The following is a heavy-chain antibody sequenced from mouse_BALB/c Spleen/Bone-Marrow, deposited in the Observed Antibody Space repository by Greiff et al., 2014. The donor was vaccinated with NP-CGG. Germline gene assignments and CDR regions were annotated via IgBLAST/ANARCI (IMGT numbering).Heavy chain of an antibody. CDR1: GYTFTSYW. Sequence: VQLVESGAELVRPGASVKLSCRASGYTFTSYWINWVKQRPGQGLEWIGNIYPSDSYTSYNHRFKDKATLTVDKSSGTAYMQLSSPTSEDSAVYYCTRYGNSHYYAMDYWGQGTSVTVSS. CDR3: TRYGNSHYYAMDY. CDR2: IYPSDSYT. J-gene: IGHJ4*01. V-gene: IGHV1-69*02. D-gene: IGHD1-1*01.